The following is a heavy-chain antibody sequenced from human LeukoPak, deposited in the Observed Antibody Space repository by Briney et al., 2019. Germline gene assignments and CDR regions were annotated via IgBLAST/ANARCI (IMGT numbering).Heavy chain of an antibody. CDR3: ARLVRYASRYDY. V-gene: IGHV4-34*01. Sequence: NTSETLSLTCAVYGGSFSGYYWSWIRQPPGKGLEWIGEINHSGSTNYNPSLKSRVTISVDTSKNQFSLKLSSVTAADTAVYYCARLVRYASRYDYWGQGTLVTVSS. CDR2: INHSGST. CDR1: GGSFSGYY. J-gene: IGHJ4*02. D-gene: IGHD2-2*01.